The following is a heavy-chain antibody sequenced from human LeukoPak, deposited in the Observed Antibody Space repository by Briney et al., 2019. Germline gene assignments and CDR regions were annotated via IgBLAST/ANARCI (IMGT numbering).Heavy chain of an antibody. V-gene: IGHV3-7*01. CDR1: GFTFSSYW. D-gene: IGHD3-3*01. CDR2: IKQDGSEK. J-gene: IGHJ4*02. CDR3: ARDLMRFLEWVN. Sequence: GALRLSCAASGFTFSSYWMSWVRQAPGKGLEWVANIKQDGSEKYYVDSVKGRFTISRDNAKNSLYLQMNSLRAEDTAVYYCARDLMRFLEWVNWGQGTLVTVSS.